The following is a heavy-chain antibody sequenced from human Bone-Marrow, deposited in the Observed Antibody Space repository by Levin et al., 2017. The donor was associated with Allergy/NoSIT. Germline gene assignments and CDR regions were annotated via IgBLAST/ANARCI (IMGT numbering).Heavy chain of an antibody. D-gene: IGHD3-10*01. CDR2: ISSSSDYI. CDR3: VKDRGSSAVLRYFDY. V-gene: IGHV3-21*04. J-gene: IGHJ4*02. Sequence: GGSLRLSCAASGLRFSSYGMNWVRQAPGKGLEWVASISSSSDYINYADSVKGRFTISRDNAKNSLFLQMNSLKPEDTGLYFCVKDRGSSAVLRYFDYWGQGAQVTVSS. CDR1: GLRFSSYG.